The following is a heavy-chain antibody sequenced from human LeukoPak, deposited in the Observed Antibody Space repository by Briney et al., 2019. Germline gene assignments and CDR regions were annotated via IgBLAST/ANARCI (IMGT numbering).Heavy chain of an antibody. CDR3: VRLYRGYYFDY. CDR1: GYTFTTFA. V-gene: IGHV1-3*04. Sequence: ASVKVSCKASGYTFTTFAIHWVRQAPGQRLEWMGWINTGNGNTKYSQNFQGRVTISRDASASTAYMDLSSLGSEDTAVYYCVRLYRGYYFDYWGQGTLVTVSS. CDR2: INTGNGNT. D-gene: IGHD5-12*01. J-gene: IGHJ4*02.